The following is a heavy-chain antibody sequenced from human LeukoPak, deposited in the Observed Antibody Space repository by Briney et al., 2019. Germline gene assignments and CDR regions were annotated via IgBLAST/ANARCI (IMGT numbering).Heavy chain of an antibody. V-gene: IGHV3-9*03. CDR3: AKGRESSGWFNDAFDI. D-gene: IGHD6-19*01. J-gene: IGHJ3*02. Sequence: QAGGSLRLSCAASGFTFDDYAMHWVRQAPGKGLEWVSGISWNSGSIGYADSVKGRFTISRDNAKNSLYLQMNSLRAEDMALYYCAKGRESSGWFNDAFDIWGQGTMVTVSS. CDR1: GFTFDDYA. CDR2: ISWNSGSI.